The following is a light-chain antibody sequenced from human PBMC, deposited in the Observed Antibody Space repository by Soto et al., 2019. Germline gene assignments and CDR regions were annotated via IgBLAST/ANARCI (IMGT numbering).Light chain of an antibody. V-gene: IGKV1-12*01. CDR2: AAS. J-gene: IGKJ5*01. Sequence: DIQLTQSPSSVSASVGDRVTITCRASQGLSSWLAWYQYKPGKAPNLLIFAASTRATGIPARFSGSGSGTEFTLTISSLQSEDFAVYYCQQYNKWPPITFGQGTRREIK. CDR3: QQYNKWPPIT. CDR1: QGLSSW.